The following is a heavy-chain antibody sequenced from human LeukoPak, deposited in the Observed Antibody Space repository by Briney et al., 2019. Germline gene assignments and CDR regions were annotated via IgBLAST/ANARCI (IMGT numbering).Heavy chain of an antibody. Sequence: GGSLRLSCAASGITFSSYWMHWVRQAPGKGLVWVSRINSDGSSTGYADSVKGRFTISRDNTKNTLYLQMNSLRAEDTAMYYCATSRTFDYWGQGTLVTVSS. CDR2: INSDGSST. D-gene: IGHD1-1*01. J-gene: IGHJ4*02. CDR3: ATSRTFDY. V-gene: IGHV3-74*01. CDR1: GITFSSYW.